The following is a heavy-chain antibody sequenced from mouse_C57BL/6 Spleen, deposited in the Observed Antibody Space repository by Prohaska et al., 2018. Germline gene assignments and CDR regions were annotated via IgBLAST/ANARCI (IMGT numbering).Heavy chain of an antibody. J-gene: IGHJ2*01. Sequence: HWVRQSPGKGLEWLGVIWSGGSTDYKAAFISRMSISKDKSKSQVFFKMNSLQADDTAIYYCARNRNYGSNYFDYWGQGTTLTVSS. CDR2: IWSGGST. CDR3: ARNRNYGSNYFDY. D-gene: IGHD1-1*01. V-gene: IGHV2-2*01.